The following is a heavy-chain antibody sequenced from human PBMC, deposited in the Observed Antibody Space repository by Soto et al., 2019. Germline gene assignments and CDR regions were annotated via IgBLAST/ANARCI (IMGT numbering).Heavy chain of an antibody. D-gene: IGHD2-2*02. Sequence: GASVKVSCKASGYTFTGYYMHWVRQAPGQGLEWMGWINPNSGGTNYAQKFRGWVTMTRDTSISTAYMELSRLRSDDTAVYYCARGGVVVPAAISTYYYYMDVWGKGTTVTVSS. J-gene: IGHJ6*03. CDR2: INPNSGGT. V-gene: IGHV1-2*04. CDR1: GYTFTGYY. CDR3: ARGGVVVPAAISTYYYYMDV.